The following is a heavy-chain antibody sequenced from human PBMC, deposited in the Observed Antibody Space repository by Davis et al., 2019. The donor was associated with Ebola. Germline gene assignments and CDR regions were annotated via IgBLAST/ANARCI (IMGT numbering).Heavy chain of an antibody. V-gene: IGHV3-7*01. D-gene: IGHD2-15*01. CDR1: GFTFSSYW. Sequence: PGGSLRLSCAASGFTFSSYWMSWVRQAPGKGLEWVANIKQDGSEKYYVDSVKGRFTISRDNAKNSLYLQMNSLRAEDTAVYYCARGPCSGGRCYYYYVMDVWGQGTTVTVSS. CDR2: IKQDGSEK. CDR3: ARGPCSGGRCYYYYVMDV. J-gene: IGHJ6*02.